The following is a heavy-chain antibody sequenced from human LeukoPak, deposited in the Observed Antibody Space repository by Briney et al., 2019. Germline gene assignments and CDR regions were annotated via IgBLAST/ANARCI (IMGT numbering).Heavy chain of an antibody. V-gene: IGHV3-21*01. J-gene: IGHJ6*03. Sequence: GGSLRLSCEAPGFSFSSYNMDWVRQTPGRGLEWISSITTSSTYTFYADSVKGRFTISRDNARNSLYLQMNSLRVEDTAVYYCARDPYSGTYGNTYYYYMDVWGKGTTVTISS. CDR2: ITTSSTYT. CDR3: ARDPYSGTYGNTYYYYMDV. CDR1: GFSFSSYN. D-gene: IGHD1-26*01.